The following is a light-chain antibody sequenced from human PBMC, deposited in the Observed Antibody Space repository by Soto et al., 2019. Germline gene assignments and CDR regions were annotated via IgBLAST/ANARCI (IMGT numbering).Light chain of an antibody. CDR1: QSLVYSDGNTY. CDR2: KVS. V-gene: IGKV2-30*01. CDR3: MQGTHWLWWT. Sequence: DVVMTQSPLSLPVTLGQPASTSCRSSQSLVYSDGNTYLNWFQQRPGQSPRRLIYKVSNRDSGVPDRFSGSGSGTDFTLKISRVEAEDVGVYYCMQGTHWLWWTFGQGTKVEIK. J-gene: IGKJ1*01.